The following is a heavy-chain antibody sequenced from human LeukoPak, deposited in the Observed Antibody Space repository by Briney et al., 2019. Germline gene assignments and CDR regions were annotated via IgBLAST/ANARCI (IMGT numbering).Heavy chain of an antibody. V-gene: IGHV6-1*01. Sequence: SQTLSLTCAISGDSVSSNSAAWNWIRQSPSRGLEWLVRTYYRSKWYNDYAVSVKSRITINPDTSKNQFSLQLNSVTPEDTAVYYCAGSLGYSYGSDYYYYGMDVWGQGTTVTVSS. J-gene: IGHJ6*02. CDR3: AGSLGYSYGSDYYYYGMDV. CDR1: GDSVSSNSAA. D-gene: IGHD5-18*01. CDR2: TYYRSKWYN.